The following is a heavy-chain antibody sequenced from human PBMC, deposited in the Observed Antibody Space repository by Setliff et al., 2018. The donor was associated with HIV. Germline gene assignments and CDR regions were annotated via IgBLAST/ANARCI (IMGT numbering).Heavy chain of an antibody. CDR3: ARGKMPGGAHAFDI. CDR2: IYTSGST. CDR1: GGSISSGSYY. V-gene: IGHV4-61*02. J-gene: IGHJ3*02. Sequence: SETLSLTCTVSGGSISSGSYYWSWIRQPAGKGLEWIGRIYTSGSTNYNPSLKSRVTIAVDTSKNQFSLKLSSVTAADTAVYYWARGKMPGGAHAFDIWGQGTMVTVSS. D-gene: IGHD2-2*01.